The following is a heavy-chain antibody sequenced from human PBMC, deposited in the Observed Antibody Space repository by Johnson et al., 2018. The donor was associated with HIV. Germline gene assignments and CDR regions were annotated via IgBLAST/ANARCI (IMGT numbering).Heavy chain of an antibody. CDR3: ARDLDLREDLAFDI. D-gene: IGHD1-1*01. V-gene: IGHV3-66*01. CDR1: GFTVSSNY. J-gene: IGHJ3*02. CDR2: IYSGGST. Sequence: VQLVESGGGLVQPGGSLRLSCAASGFTVSSNYMSWVRQAPGKGLEWVSVIYSGGSTYYADSVKGRFTISRDNYKNTLYLQMNSLRAEDTAVYYCARDLDLREDLAFDIWGQGTMVTVSS.